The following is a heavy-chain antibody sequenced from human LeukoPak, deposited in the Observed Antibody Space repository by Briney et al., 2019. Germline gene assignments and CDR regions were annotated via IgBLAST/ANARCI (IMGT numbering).Heavy chain of an antibody. J-gene: IGHJ5*02. CDR3: ARGFISGWGFSYWFDP. CDR1: GGSFSGYY. CDR2: INHSGST. D-gene: IGHD6-19*01. Sequence: KPSETLSLTCAVYGGSFSGYYWSWIRQPPGKGLERIGEINHSGSTNYNPSLKSRVTISVDTSKNQFSLKLSSVTAADTAVYYCARGFISGWGFSYWFDPWGQGTLVTVSS. V-gene: IGHV4-34*01.